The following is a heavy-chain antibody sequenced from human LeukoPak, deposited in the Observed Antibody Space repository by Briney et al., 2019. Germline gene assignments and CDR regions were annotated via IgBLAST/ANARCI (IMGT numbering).Heavy chain of an antibody. D-gene: IGHD1-14*01. CDR2: ISWNSDDI. J-gene: IGHJ3*02. CDR3: ARDMRFRSTGSFDI. V-gene: IGHV3-9*03. Sequence: PGRSLRLSCAASGITFDDYAMHWVRQAPGKGLEWVSGISWNSDDIHYADSVKDRFIISRDNAKNSLYLQMNSLRPEDMALYYCARDMRFRSTGSFDIWGQGTMVTVSS. CDR1: GITFDDYA.